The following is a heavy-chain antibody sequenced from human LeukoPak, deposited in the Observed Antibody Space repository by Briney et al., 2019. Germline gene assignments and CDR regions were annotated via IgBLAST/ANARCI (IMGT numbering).Heavy chain of an antibody. D-gene: IGHD4-11*01. Sequence: GGSLRLSCAASGFTFSGSAMHWVRQASGKGLGWVGRIRSKANNYATAYAASVKGRFTISRDDSKNTAYLQMNSLKTEDTAVYYCTPLGVTTVTTGYYYMDVWGKGTTVTVSS. CDR3: TPLGVTTVTTGYYYMDV. CDR1: GFTFSGSA. V-gene: IGHV3-73*01. CDR2: IRSKANNYAT. J-gene: IGHJ6*03.